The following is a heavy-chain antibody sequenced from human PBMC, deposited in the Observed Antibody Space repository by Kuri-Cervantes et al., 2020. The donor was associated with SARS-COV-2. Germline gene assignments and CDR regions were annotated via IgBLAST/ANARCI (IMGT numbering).Heavy chain of an antibody. J-gene: IGHJ6*02. CDR1: GFSFSSYA. CDR2: ISYDGSNN. D-gene: IGHD3-3*01. CDR3: AGDDYSLDFWSGYVYYYGIDV. V-gene: IGHV3-30*04. Sequence: GESLMISCAASGFSFSSYAMRWVRQAPDKGLEWGAVISYDGSNNYYAESVKGRFTISRDTANNSLYLQMNSLRDEDTAVYYGAGDDYSLDFWSGYVYYYGIDVWGQGTTVTVSS.